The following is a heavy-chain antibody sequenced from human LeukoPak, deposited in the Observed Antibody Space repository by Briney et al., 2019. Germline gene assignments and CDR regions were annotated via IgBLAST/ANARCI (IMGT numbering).Heavy chain of an antibody. CDR3: ARGPTSYGSGRDRYGMDV. Sequence: GGSLRLSCVASGFTLSSHNINWVRQAPGKGLEWVSHISSSGSITYYGDSVKGRITISRDNAKNSASLYMNSLRSEDTAVYYCARGPTSYGSGRDRYGMDVWGQGTTVTVSS. CDR1: GFTLSSHN. D-gene: IGHD3-10*01. CDR2: ISSSGSIT. J-gene: IGHJ6*02. V-gene: IGHV3-48*01.